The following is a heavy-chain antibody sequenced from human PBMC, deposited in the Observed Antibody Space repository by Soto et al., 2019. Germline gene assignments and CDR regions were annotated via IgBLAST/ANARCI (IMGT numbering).Heavy chain of an antibody. Sequence: VQLLESGGGLVQPGGSLRLASTASGFTFNHYAMSWVRQAPGKGLEWVSAVSGRGGSTKYADSVKGRFIISRDNSTSTLYLQMDSLRGEDTAVYYCAKDSTVTTSLYFYYYGFDVWGQGTTVSVSS. CDR3: AKDSTVTTSLYFYYYGFDV. D-gene: IGHD4-17*01. CDR1: GFTFNHYA. CDR2: VSGRGGST. V-gene: IGHV3-23*01. J-gene: IGHJ6*01.